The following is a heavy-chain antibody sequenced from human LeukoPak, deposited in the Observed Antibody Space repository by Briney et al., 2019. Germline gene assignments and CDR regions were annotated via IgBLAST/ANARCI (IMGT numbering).Heavy chain of an antibody. D-gene: IGHD3-16*02. CDR2: IIPIIGTA. V-gene: IGHV1-69*13. CDR1: GGTFSSYA. J-gene: IGHJ5*02. CDR3: AREVSCVT. Sequence: SVKVSCKASGGTFSSYAISWVRQAPGQGLEWMGGIIPIIGTANYAQRFQGRVTITADESTSTAYMELSSLRSEDTAVYYCAREVSCVTWGQGTLVTVSS.